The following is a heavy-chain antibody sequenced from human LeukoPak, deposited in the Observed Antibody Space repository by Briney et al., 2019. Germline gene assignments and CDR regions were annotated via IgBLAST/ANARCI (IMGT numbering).Heavy chain of an antibody. J-gene: IGHJ4*02. CDR3: AGQSSSGYYRPFDY. CDR1: GGSISSGSYY. CDR2: IYTSGST. Sequence: SETLSLTCTVSGGSISSGSYYWSWIRQPAGKGLEWIGRIYTSGSTNYNPSLKSRVTISVDTSKNQFSLKLSSVTAADTAVYYCAGQSSSGYYRPFDYWGQGTLVTVSS. D-gene: IGHD3-22*01. V-gene: IGHV4-61*02.